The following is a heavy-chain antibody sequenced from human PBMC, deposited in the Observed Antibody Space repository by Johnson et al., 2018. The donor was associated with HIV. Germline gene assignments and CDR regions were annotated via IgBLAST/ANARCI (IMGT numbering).Heavy chain of an antibody. V-gene: IGHV3-20*04. CDR3: ARGTLTGTTGGFDI. CDR2: INWNGGSK. Sequence: VQLVESGGGVVRPGGSLRLSCAASGFTFDDYGMSWVHQTPGKGLEWVSGINWNGGSKGYADSVKGRFTISRDNAKNSLYRQMDSLRAEDTALYYCARGTLTGTTGGFDIWGQGTMVTVSA. J-gene: IGHJ3*02. D-gene: IGHD1-20*01. CDR1: GFTFDDYG.